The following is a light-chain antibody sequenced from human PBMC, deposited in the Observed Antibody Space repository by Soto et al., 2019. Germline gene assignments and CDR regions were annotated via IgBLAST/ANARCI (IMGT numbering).Light chain of an antibody. CDR1: QSVSTK. J-gene: IGKJ2*01. CDR3: LQYNNWPYT. V-gene: IGKV3-15*01. Sequence: EIVMTQSPVTLSVSPGERGTLSCRASQSVSTKLLWYQQKPGQAPRLLIYGASTRATGIPARFSGGRSGTEFSLTISSLQSEDFAVYYCLQYNNWPYTFGQGTRVEI. CDR2: GAS.